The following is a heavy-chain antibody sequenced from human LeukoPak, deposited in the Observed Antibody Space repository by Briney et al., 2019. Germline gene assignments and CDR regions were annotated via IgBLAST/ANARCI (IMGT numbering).Heavy chain of an antibody. D-gene: IGHD3-9*01. CDR3: ATDQRYAFDY. CDR1: GFSFTDYP. J-gene: IGHJ4*02. CDR2: IRTTAEGAKYA. V-gene: IGHV3-48*02. Sequence: GGSLRLSCAPSGFSFTDYPMNWVRQAPGKGLEWISNIRTTAEGAKYAYYADSVKGRVTISRDDGENTLYLHMNSLRDDDTAVYYCATDQRYAFDYWGQGILVTVSS.